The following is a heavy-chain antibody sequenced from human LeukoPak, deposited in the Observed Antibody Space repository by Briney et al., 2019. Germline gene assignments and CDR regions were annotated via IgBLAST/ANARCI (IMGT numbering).Heavy chain of an antibody. Sequence: ASVKVSCKASGYTFTGYYMHRVRQAPGQGLEWMGWINPNSGGTNYAQKFQGWVTMTRDTSISTAYMELSRLRSDDTAVYYCARDGSSSWCRRHTWFDPWGQGTLVTVSS. V-gene: IGHV1-2*04. J-gene: IGHJ5*02. D-gene: IGHD6-13*01. CDR2: INPNSGGT. CDR1: GYTFTGYY. CDR3: ARDGSSSWCRRHTWFDP.